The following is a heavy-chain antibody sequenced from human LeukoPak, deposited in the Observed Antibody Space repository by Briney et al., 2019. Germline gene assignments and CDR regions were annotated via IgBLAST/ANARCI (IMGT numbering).Heavy chain of an antibody. CDR3: AKGEKYSSSWYAD. Sequence: GRSLRLSCAASGFTFDDYAMHWVRQAPGKGLEWVSSISWNSGSIGYADSVKGRFTISRDNAKNSLYLQMNSLRAEDTALYYCAKGEKYSSSWYADWGQGTLVTVSS. D-gene: IGHD6-13*01. J-gene: IGHJ4*02. V-gene: IGHV3-9*01. CDR1: GFTFDDYA. CDR2: ISWNSGSI.